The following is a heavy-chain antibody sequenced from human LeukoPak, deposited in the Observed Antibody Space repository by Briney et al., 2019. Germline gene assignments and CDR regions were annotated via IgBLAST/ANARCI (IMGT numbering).Heavy chain of an antibody. CDR3: ARDLAYCSGGSCTSTKLPFDP. V-gene: IGHV1-18*01. Sequence: GPSVKVSCKASGYTFTSYGISWVRQAPGQGLEWMGWISAYNGNTNYAQKLQGRVTMTTDTSTSTAYMELRSLRSDDTAVYYCARDLAYCSGGSCTSTKLPFDPWGQGTLVTVSS. CDR1: GYTFTSYG. CDR2: ISAYNGNT. D-gene: IGHD2-15*01. J-gene: IGHJ5*02.